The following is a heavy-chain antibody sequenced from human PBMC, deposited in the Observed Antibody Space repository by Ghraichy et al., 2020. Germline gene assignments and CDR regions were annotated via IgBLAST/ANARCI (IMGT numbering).Heavy chain of an antibody. V-gene: IGHV3-23*01. Sequence: GGSLRLSCAASGFTFSNYAMSWVRQAPGKGLEWVSTISVNGGSTYYADSVKGRFTISRDNSKNTLYLQMNRLRAEDKAVCYCAKGHDFWRVQPLDYWGQGTLVTVAS. CDR3: AKGHDFWRVQPLDY. CDR2: ISVNGGST. J-gene: IGHJ4*02. CDR1: GFTFSNYA. D-gene: IGHD3-3*01.